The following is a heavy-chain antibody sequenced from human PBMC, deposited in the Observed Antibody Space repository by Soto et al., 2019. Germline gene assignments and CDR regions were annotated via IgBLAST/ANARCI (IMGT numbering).Heavy chain of an antibody. CDR1: GFTFSSYA. Sequence: EVQLLESGGGLVQPGGSLRLSCAASGFTFSSYAMSWVRQAPGEGLEWVSAISGSGGSTYYADSVKGRFTISRDKSKNTLYLKMNSLRAEDTAVYYCAKAADYDFWSGYYFDYWGQGTLVTVSS. D-gene: IGHD3-3*01. CDR3: AKAADYDFWSGYYFDY. CDR2: ISGSGGST. V-gene: IGHV3-23*01. J-gene: IGHJ4*02.